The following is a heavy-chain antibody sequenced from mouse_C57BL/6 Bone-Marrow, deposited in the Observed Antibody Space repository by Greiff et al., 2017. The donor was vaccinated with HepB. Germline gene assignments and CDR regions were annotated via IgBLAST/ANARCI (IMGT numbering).Heavy chain of an antibody. Sequence: VQLQQPGAELVKPGASVKMSCKASGYTFTSYWITWVKQRPGQGLEWIGDIYPGSGSTNYNEKFKSKATLTVDTSSSTAYMQLSSLTSEDSAVYYCARGIYYRLPYAMDYWGQGTSVTVSS. V-gene: IGHV1-55*01. CDR2: IYPGSGST. CDR3: ARGIYYRLPYAMDY. D-gene: IGHD2-1*01. CDR1: GYTFTSYW. J-gene: IGHJ4*01.